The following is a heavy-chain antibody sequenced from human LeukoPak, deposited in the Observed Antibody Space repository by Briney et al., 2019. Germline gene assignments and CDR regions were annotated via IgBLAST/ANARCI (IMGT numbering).Heavy chain of an antibody. CDR2: ISYDGSNK. CDR3: AGTKLGRSYGMDV. J-gene: IGHJ6*02. Sequence: QPGGSLRLSCAASGFTFSSYAMHWVCQAPGKGLEWVAVISYDGSNKYYADSVKGRFTLSRDNSKNTLYLQMNSLRAEDTAVYYCAGTKLGRSYGMDVWGQGTTVTVSS. D-gene: IGHD2-2*01. CDR1: GFTFSSYA. V-gene: IGHV3-30-3*01.